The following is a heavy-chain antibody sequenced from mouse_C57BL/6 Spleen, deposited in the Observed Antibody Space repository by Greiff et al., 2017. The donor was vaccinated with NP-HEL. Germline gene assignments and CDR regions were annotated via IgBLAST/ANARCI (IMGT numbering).Heavy chain of an antibody. CDR3: ARSYYGSREDVYFDY. V-gene: IGHV1-81*01. CDR2: IYPRSGNT. CDR1: GYTFTSYG. D-gene: IGHD1-1*01. J-gene: IGHJ2*01. Sequence: QVHVKQSGAELARPGASVKLSCKASGYTFTSYGISWVKQRTGQGLEWIGEIYPRSGNTYYNEKFKGKATLTADKSSSTAYMELRSLTSEDSAVYFCARSYYGSREDVYFDYWGKGTTLTVSS.